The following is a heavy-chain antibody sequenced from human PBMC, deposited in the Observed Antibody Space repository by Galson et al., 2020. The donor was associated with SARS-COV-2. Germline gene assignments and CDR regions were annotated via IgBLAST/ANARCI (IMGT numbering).Heavy chain of an antibody. J-gene: IGHJ4*02. CDR1: SASISRGNYY. CDR3: ARTTYYPDISGFHADTLQVPFDN. V-gene: IGHV4-61*02. Sequence: SETLSLTCTVSSASISRGNYYWSWIRQPAGKGLEWIGRIFTSGRTNYNASLKSRVIISRDTSRNQFSLKVNSVTAADTAVYFCARTTYYPDISGFHADTLQVPFDNWGQGILVTVSS. CDR2: IFTSGRT. D-gene: IGHD3-22*01.